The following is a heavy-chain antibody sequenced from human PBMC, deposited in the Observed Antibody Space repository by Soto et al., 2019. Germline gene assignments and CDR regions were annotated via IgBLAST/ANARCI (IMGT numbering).Heavy chain of an antibody. CDR1: VFSLSTHGVG. V-gene: IGHV2-5*02. CDR3: AHRVALGGNWNGGSFDF. J-gene: IGHJ4*02. CDR2: IYWDDDK. Sequence: QITLKASGPTRVRPTQTLTLTCTFSVFSLSTHGVGVGWIRQPPRKALEGLALIYWDDDKRYTSSLKNRLTITNDPSRNQVVLTVTHMDPVHTATYYCAHRVALGGNWNGGSFDFWGPVALVTVSS. D-gene: IGHD1-1*01.